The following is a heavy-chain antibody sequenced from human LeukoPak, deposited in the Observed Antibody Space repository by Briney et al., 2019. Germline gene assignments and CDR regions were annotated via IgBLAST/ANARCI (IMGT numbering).Heavy chain of an antibody. CDR3: ARVPDDYYDSSGYYAYYFDY. D-gene: IGHD3-22*01. CDR2: IYYSEST. Sequence: PSETLSLTCTVSGGSISSSSYYWGWIRQPPGKGLEWIGGIYYSESTYYNPSLKSRVTISVDTSKNQFSLKLSSVTAADTAVYYCARVPDDYYDSSGYYAYYFDYWGQGTLVTVSS. CDR1: GGSISSSSYY. J-gene: IGHJ4*02. V-gene: IGHV4-39*01.